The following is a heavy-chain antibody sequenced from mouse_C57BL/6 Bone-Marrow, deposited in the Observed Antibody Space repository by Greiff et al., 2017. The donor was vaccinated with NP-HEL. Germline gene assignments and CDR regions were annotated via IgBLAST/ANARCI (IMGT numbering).Heavy chain of an antibody. Sequence: QVQLKESGPGLVQPSQSLSITCTVSGFSLTSYGVHWVRQSPGKGLEWLGVIWSGGSTDYNAAFISRLSISKDNSKSQVFFKMNSLQADDTAIYYCAKFITTVVAHWYFDVWGTGTTVTVSS. CDR2: IWSGGST. D-gene: IGHD1-1*01. V-gene: IGHV2-2*01. J-gene: IGHJ1*03. CDR3: AKFITTVVAHWYFDV. CDR1: GFSLTSYG.